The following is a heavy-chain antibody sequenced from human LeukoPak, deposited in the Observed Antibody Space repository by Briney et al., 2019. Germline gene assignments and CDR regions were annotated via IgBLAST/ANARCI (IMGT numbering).Heavy chain of an antibody. D-gene: IGHD3-22*01. Sequence: AASVKVSCKASGGTFSSYAISWVRQAPGQGLEWMGGIIPIFGTANYAQKFQGRVTITADESTSTAYVELSSLRSEDTAVYYCARAILDSSGYYYFDYWGQGTLVTVSS. CDR2: IIPIFGTA. CDR3: ARAILDSSGYYYFDY. CDR1: GGTFSSYA. V-gene: IGHV1-69*13. J-gene: IGHJ4*02.